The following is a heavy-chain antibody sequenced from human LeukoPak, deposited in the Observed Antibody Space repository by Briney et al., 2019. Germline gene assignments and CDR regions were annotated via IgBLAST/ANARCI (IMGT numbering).Heavy chain of an antibody. CDR1: GYRFTSYW. CDR3: ARQYTSSPPFDY. Sequence: GESLKISFKGSGYRFTSYWIGWVRQMPGKGLEWMGIINPGDSDTRYSPSFQGQVTISADKSISTAYLQWSSLKASDTAMYHCARQYTSSPPFDYWGQGTLVTVSS. CDR2: INPGDSDT. D-gene: IGHD6-13*01. V-gene: IGHV5-51*01. J-gene: IGHJ4*02.